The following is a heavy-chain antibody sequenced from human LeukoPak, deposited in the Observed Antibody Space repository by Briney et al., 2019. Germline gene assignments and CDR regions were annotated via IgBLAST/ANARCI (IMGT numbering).Heavy chain of an antibody. V-gene: IGHV3-23*01. CDR3: AKALRAHDYGDLGRAFDI. J-gene: IGHJ3*02. D-gene: IGHD4-17*01. Sequence: GRSLRLSCAASGFIFSIYAMSWVRQAPGKGLEWASAISGSGGSTYYADSVKGRFTISRDISKNTLYLQMNSLRAEDTAVYYCAKALRAHDYGDLGRAFDIWRQGTMVTVYS. CDR1: GFIFSIYA. CDR2: ISGSGGST.